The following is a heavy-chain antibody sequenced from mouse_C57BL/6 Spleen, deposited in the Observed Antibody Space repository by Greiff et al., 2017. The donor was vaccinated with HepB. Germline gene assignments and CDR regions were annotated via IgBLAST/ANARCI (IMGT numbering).Heavy chain of an antibody. CDR3: ARWYGTGGYYCDY. Sequence: QVHVKQPGAELVRPGSSVKLSCKASGYTFTSYWMHWVKQRPIQGLEWIGNIDPSDSETHYNQKFKDKATLTVDKSSSTAYMQLSTLTSEDSAVYYSARWYGTGGYYCDYWGQGTTLTVSS. CDR2: IDPSDSET. V-gene: IGHV1-52*01. J-gene: IGHJ2*01. D-gene: IGHD2-10*02. CDR1: GYTFTSYW.